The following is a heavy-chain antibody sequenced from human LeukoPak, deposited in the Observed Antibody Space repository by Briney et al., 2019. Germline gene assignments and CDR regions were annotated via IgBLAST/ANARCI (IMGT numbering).Heavy chain of an antibody. CDR1: GGSISSSSYY. D-gene: IGHD2-15*01. J-gene: IGHJ5*02. V-gene: IGHV4-39*07. CDR3: ARDRNCSGGSCYSGWFDP. Sequence: TSETLSLTCTVSGGSISSSSYYWGWIRQPPGKGLEWIGSIYYSGSTYYNPSLKSRVTISVDTSKNQFSLKLSPVTAADTAVYYCARDRNCSGGSCYSGWFDPWGQGTLVTVSS. CDR2: IYYSGST.